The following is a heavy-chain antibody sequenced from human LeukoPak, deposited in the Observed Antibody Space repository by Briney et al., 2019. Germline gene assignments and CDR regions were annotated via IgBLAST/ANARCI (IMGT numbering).Heavy chain of an antibody. Sequence: GESLKISCKGSGYSFTSYWIGWVRQMPGKGLEWMGIIYPGDSDTRYSPSFQGQVTISADKSISTAYMELSSLRSEDTAVYYCARGSLDFWSGYYCDYWGQGTLVTVSS. CDR1: GYSFTSYW. V-gene: IGHV5-51*01. D-gene: IGHD3-3*01. CDR3: ARGSLDFWSGYYCDY. J-gene: IGHJ4*02. CDR2: IYPGDSDT.